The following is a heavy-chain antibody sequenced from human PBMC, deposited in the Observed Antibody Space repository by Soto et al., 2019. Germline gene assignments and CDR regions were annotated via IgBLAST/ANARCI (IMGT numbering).Heavy chain of an antibody. CDR2: IYHSGST. CDR1: GGSISSSNW. Sequence: QVQLQESGPGLVKPSGTLSLTCVVSGGSISSSNWWTWVRQPPEKWLEWIGEIYHSGSTKYGPSLRSRVTISVDKSKNQFSLKLSSVTAADTAVYYCARGFSTGWGAFDVWGQGTMVTVSS. D-gene: IGHD6-19*01. J-gene: IGHJ3*01. CDR3: ARGFSTGWGAFDV. V-gene: IGHV4-4*02.